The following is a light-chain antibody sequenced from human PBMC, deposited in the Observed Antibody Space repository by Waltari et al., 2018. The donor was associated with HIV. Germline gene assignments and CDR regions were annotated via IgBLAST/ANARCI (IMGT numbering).Light chain of an antibody. V-gene: IGLV4-69*01. CDR3: QTWGAGIVV. Sequence: QLVLTQSPSASASLGASVKLPCTLTSAPCIYALAWHVQQPEQGPRYLMKLKSDGSHRKGDGIPDRFSGSASGAERYLTSSNVQSEDEGTYYCQTWGAGIVVFGGGTRLSVL. J-gene: IGLJ2*01. CDR2: LKSDGSH. CDR1: SAPCIYA.